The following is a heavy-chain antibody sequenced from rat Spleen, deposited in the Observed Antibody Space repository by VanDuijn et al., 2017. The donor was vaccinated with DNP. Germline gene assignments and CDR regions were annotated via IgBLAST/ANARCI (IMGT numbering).Heavy chain of an antibody. CDR1: GFTFSDYA. V-gene: IGHV5S13*01. J-gene: IGHJ2*01. Sequence: EVQLVESGGDLVQPGRSLKLSCAASGFTFSDYAMAWVRQTPTKGLELFATISTNGGGTYYRDSVRGRFTISRDNAEDTLFLQRNSMRSEDTATYYCTRATGFDYWGQGVMVTGSS. CDR2: ISTNGGGT. CDR3: TRATGFDY. D-gene: IGHD4-2*01.